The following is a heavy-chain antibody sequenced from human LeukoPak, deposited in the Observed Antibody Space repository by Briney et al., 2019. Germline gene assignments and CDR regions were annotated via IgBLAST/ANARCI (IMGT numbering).Heavy chain of an antibody. CDR1: GFTFSSYA. CDR3: AREEGKQQMEAFDY. CDR2: ISVSGGST. Sequence: GGSLRLSCVASGFTFSSYAMSWVRQAPGKGLEWASAISVSGGSTYYADSVKGRFTISRDNAKNSLYLQMNSLRAEDTAVYYCAREEGKQQMEAFDYWGQGTLVTVSS. D-gene: IGHD6-13*01. J-gene: IGHJ4*02. V-gene: IGHV3-23*01.